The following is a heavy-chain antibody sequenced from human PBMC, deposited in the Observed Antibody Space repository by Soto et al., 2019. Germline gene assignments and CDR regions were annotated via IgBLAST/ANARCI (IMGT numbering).Heavy chain of an antibody. CDR1: GFTFSSYA. CDR2: ISGSGGST. V-gene: IGHV3-23*01. J-gene: IGHJ3*02. Sequence: EVQLLESGGGLVQPGGSLRLSCAASGFTFSSYAMNWVRQAPGKGLEWVSAISGSGGSTYYADSVKGRFTISRDNSKNTLYLPMNSLRAEDTAVYYCAKPIGGYYGFDIWGQGTIVTVSS. CDR3: AKPIGGYYGFDI. D-gene: IGHD3-10*01.